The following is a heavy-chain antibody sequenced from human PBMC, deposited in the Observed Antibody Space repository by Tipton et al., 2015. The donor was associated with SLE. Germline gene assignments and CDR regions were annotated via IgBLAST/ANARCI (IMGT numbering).Heavy chain of an antibody. J-gene: IGHJ4*02. V-gene: IGHV4-59*11. Sequence: TLSLTCTVSGGSISSHYWSWIRQPPGKGLEWIGYIYYGGSTNYNPSLKSRVTLSVDTSKNQFSLKLSSVTAADTAVYYCARDEGRGDYYDSSGYYDYWGQGTLVTVSS. CDR2: IYYGGST. D-gene: IGHD3-22*01. CDR1: GGSISSHY. CDR3: ARDEGRGDYYDSSGYYDY.